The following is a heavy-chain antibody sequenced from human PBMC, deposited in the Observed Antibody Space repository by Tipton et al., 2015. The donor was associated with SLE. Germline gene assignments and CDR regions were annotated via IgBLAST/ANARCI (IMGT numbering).Heavy chain of an antibody. CDR2: INSDGSST. CDR3: ARDPIAAAGEFDY. D-gene: IGHD6-13*01. J-gene: IGHJ4*02. V-gene: IGHV3-74*01. Sequence: SGFAFSSYGMHWVRQAPGKGLVWVSRINSDGSSTSYADSVKGRVTISVDTSKNQFSLKLSSVTAADTAVYYCARDPIAAAGEFDYWGQGTLVTVSS. CDR1: GFAFSSYG.